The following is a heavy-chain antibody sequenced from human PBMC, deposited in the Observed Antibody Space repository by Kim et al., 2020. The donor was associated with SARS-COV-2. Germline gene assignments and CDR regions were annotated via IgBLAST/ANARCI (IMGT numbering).Heavy chain of an antibody. D-gene: IGHD2-2*01. CDR2: IYYSGST. CDR3: ARSPIVVVPAAMWFDP. J-gene: IGHJ5*02. V-gene: IGHV4-59*08. CDR1: GGSISSYY. Sequence: SETLSLTCTVSGGSISSYYWSWIRQPPGKGLEWIGYIYYSGSTNYNPSLKSRVTISVDTSKNQFSLKLSSVTAADTAVYYCARSPIVVVPAAMWFDPWGQGTLVTVSS.